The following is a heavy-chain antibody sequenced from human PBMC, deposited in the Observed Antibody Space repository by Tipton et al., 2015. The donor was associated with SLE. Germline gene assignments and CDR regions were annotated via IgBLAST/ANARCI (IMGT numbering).Heavy chain of an antibody. J-gene: IGHJ4*02. CDR2: IYYSGST. D-gene: IGHD3-9*01. CDR1: GGSISSYY. CDR3: ARTYYDILTGLVY. V-gene: IGHV4-59*07. Sequence: TLSLTCTVSGGSISSYYWSWIRQPPGKGLEWIGYIYYSGSTNYNTSLKSRVTISVDTSKNQFSLKLSSVTAADTAVYYRARTYYDILTGLVYWGQGTLVTVSS.